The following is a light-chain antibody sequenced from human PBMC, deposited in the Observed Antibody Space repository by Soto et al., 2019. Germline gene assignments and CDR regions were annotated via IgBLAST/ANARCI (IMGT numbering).Light chain of an antibody. CDR2: WAS. V-gene: IGKV4-1*01. CDR1: QSVFSRSTKQTH. CDR3: QQYSGTPQT. Sequence: DIVMTQSSDSLAVSLGERATINCKSSQSVFSRSTKQTHLAWYQQKPRQPPKLLIYWASTRESGVPDRFSGSGSGTDFTLTISSLQAEDVAVYYCQQYSGTPQTFGQGTKVEIK. J-gene: IGKJ1*01.